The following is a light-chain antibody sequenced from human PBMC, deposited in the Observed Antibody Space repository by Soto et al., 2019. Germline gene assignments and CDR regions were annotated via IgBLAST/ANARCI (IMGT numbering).Light chain of an antibody. J-gene: IGLJ3*02. CDR1: NIRNKS. Sequence: SYELTQTPSVSVAPGQTARITCGGNNIRNKSVQWYQQKPGQAPVVVVYDDTNRPSGIPERFSGSNSGNRATLTISRVEAGDEADYYCQVWDSSSDHWVFGGGTKLTVL. CDR2: DDT. V-gene: IGLV3-21*02. CDR3: QVWDSSSDHWV.